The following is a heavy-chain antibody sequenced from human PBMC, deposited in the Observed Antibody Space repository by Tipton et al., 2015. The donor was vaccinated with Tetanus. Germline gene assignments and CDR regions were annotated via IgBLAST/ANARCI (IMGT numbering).Heavy chain of an antibody. V-gene: IGHV4-59*01. D-gene: IGHD6-13*01. CDR2: IDYFGST. CDR1: GGSISTYH. Sequence: TLSLTCTVSGGSISTYHWNWFRLSPGKGLEWIGYIDYFGSTKINPSLKSRVAMSVDTAANQLSLKLTSVTSADTAVYYCARGFGSNWYYFDYWGQGTLVTVSS. CDR3: ARGFGSNWYYFDY. J-gene: IGHJ4*02.